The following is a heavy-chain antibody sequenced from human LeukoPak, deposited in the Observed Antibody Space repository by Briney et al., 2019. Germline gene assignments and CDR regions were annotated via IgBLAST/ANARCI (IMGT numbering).Heavy chain of an antibody. Sequence: PGGSLRLSCAASGFTFTIYAMSWVRQAPGKGLEWVSAISASGGSTYYADSVKGRFTISRDNSKNTLYLQMSSLSADDTAVYYCAKMNVLTGYYTPNFDFWGQGTLVTVSS. CDR3: AKMNVLTGYYTPNFDF. D-gene: IGHD3-9*01. J-gene: IGHJ4*02. V-gene: IGHV3-23*01. CDR1: GFTFTIYA. CDR2: ISASGGST.